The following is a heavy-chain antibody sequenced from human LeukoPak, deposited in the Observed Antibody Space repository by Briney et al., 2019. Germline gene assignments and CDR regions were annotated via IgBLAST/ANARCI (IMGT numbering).Heavy chain of an antibody. CDR2: ISASGAVP. Sequence: GGSLRLSCAASGFRFDSFYMGWIRQVPGKGLDYIAFISASGAVPYYAESVKGRFTISRDSAKNSVSLQMNSLSADDTAVYYCARSLIVASEDYWGQGTLVTVSS. CDR1: GFRFDSFY. J-gene: IGHJ4*02. V-gene: IGHV3-11*04. CDR3: ARSLIVASEDY. D-gene: IGHD3-22*01.